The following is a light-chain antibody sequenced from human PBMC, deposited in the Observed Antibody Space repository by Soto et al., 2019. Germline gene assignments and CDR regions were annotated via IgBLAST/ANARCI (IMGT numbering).Light chain of an antibody. V-gene: IGLV2-14*01. CDR2: EVS. Sequence: QSGLTQPASVSGSPGQSITISCTGTSSDVGGYNYVSWYQQHPGKAPKLMIYEVSNRPSGVSNRFSGSKSGNTASLTISGLQAEDEADYYCSSYTTSTPYVFAPAPHVTVL. CDR3: SSYTTSTPYV. J-gene: IGLJ1*01. CDR1: SSDVGGYNY.